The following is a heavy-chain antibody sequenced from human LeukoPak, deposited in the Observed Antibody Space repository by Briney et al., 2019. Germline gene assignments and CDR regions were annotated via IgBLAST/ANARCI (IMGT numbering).Heavy chain of an antibody. J-gene: IGHJ4*02. Sequence: GSLRLSCAASGFTFSRFWMSWVRQAPGKGLEWVANIKQDGTEQYYLDSVKGRFTISRDNTKNSVSLQMNSLRVEDAAIYYCARGVPFDYWGQGTLVTVSS. CDR2: IKQDGTEQ. V-gene: IGHV3-7*01. CDR1: GFTFSRFW. CDR3: ARGVPFDY. D-gene: IGHD5/OR15-5a*01.